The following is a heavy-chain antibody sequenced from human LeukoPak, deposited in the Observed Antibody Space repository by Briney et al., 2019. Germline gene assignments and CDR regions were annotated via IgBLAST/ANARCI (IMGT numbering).Heavy chain of an antibody. D-gene: IGHD2-2*01. CDR2: IRYDGSNK. J-gene: IGHJ4*02. Sequence: GGSLRLSCAASGFTFSAYGMRWVRQAPGKGLEWVAFIRYDGSNKYYADSVKGRFPISRDNSKNTLYLQMNSLRAEDTAVYYCAKDRYCSSTSCPLDYWGQGTLVTVSS. CDR3: AKDRYCSSTSCPLDY. CDR1: GFTFSAYG. V-gene: IGHV3-30*02.